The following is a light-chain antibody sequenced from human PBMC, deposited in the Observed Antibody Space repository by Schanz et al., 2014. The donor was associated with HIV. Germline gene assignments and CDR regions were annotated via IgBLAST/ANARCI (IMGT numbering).Light chain of an antibody. CDR1: QAISNH. Sequence: IQLTQSPSSLSASVGDRVIITCRASQAISNHLAWYQQKPGRPPKLLIYAASTLESGVPSRFNGSGSGTGFTLTISSLQPEDSATYYCQQSYSAPCTFGGGTKV. CDR3: QQSYSAPCT. V-gene: IGKV1-39*01. J-gene: IGKJ4*01. CDR2: AAS.